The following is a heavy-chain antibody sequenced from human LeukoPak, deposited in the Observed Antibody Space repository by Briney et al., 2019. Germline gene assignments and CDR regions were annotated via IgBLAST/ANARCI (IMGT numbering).Heavy chain of an antibody. CDR1: GFTVSNNY. J-gene: IGHJ4*02. Sequence: GGSLRLSCAASGFTVSNNYMSWVRQAPGKGLGWVSAIYGGGNTYYADSVKGRFTISRDNSKNTLYLQMNSLRAEDTALYYCARSDDYNSRDVFNYWGQGTLVTVSS. V-gene: IGHV3-66*01. D-gene: IGHD5-24*01. CDR3: ARSDDYNSRDVFNY. CDR2: IYGGGNT.